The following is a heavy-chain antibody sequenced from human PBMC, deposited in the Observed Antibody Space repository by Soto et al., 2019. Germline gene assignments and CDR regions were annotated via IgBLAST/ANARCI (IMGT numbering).Heavy chain of an antibody. D-gene: IGHD2-15*01. CDR1: GGSISSSSYY. CDR3: ARHGGRAAKTFYYYYYIDV. Sequence: QLQLQESGPGLVKPSETLSLTCNVSGGSISSSSYYWGWIRQPPGKGLEWLGRIYYSGSTYYNPSLKSRVTISVDTYKNQFSLKLSSVTAADTAVYYCARHGGRAAKTFYYYYYIDVWGKGTTVTVSS. CDR2: IYYSGST. V-gene: IGHV4-39*01. J-gene: IGHJ6*03.